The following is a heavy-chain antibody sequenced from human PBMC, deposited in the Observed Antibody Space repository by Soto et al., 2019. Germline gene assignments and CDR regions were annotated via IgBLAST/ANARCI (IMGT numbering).Heavy chain of an antibody. D-gene: IGHD4-17*01. CDR3: AKDLYGDFDY. CDR1: GFTFDNYA. J-gene: IGHJ4*02. Sequence: GGSLRLSCAASGFTFDNYAMTWVRQAPGKGLEWVSTISGSGGTTYYADSVKGRFTISRDNSKNTLYLQMNSLRADDTAVYYCAKDLYGDFDYWGQGTLVTVSS. CDR2: ISGSGGTT. V-gene: IGHV3-23*01.